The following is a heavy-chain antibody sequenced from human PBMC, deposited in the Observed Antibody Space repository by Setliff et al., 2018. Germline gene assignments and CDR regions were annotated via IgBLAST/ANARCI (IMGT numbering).Heavy chain of an antibody. CDR3: ARDSYGDNLPYNWFAP. V-gene: IGHV1-69*13. CDR1: GGTFSSKA. Sequence: ASVKVSCKASGGTFSSKATSWVRQAPGQGLEWMGGFIPSFGTANYAQKFQGRLTITADESTSTAYMELNSLRSEDTAIYYCARDSYGDNLPYNWFAPWGQGTLVTVSS. CDR2: FIPSFGTA. J-gene: IGHJ5*02. D-gene: IGHD4-17*01.